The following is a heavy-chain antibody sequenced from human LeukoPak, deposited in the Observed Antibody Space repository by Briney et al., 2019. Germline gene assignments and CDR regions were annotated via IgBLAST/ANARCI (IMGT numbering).Heavy chain of an antibody. CDR1: GFTFSSYA. Sequence: GGSLGLSCAASGFTFSSYAMSWVRQAPGKGLEWVSAISGSGGSTYYADSVKGRFTISRDNSKNTLYLQMNSLRAEDTAVYYCAKDLVWSSSWYEEDYWGQGTLVTVSS. V-gene: IGHV3-23*01. D-gene: IGHD6-13*01. J-gene: IGHJ4*02. CDR3: AKDLVWSSSWYEEDY. CDR2: ISGSGGST.